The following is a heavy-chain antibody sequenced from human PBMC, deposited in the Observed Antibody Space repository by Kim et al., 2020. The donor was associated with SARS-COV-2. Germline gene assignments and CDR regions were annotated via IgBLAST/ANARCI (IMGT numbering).Heavy chain of an antibody. V-gene: IGHV4-31*03. D-gene: IGHD2-21*02. CDR2: IYYSGST. CDR3: ASEVVTASPSGFDY. Sequence: SETLSLTCTVSGGSISSGGYYWSWIRQHPGKGLEWIGYIYYSGSTYYNPSLKSRVTISVDTSKNQFSLKLSSVTAADTAVYYCASEVVTASPSGFDYWGQGTLVTVSS. CDR1: GGSISSGGYY. J-gene: IGHJ4*02.